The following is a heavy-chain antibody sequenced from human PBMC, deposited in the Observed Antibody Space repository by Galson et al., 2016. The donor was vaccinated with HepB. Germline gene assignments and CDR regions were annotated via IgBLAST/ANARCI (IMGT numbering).Heavy chain of an antibody. Sequence: SLRLSCAASGFTFNHYAMRWVRQAPGKGLEYVSTVSSDGVDTYYADSVKGRFTISRDNSKNTLYLQMNSLRAEDTAVYYCASLGSLGSFSRGLYWGQGTLVTVSS. CDR3: ASLGSLGSFSRGLY. J-gene: IGHJ4*02. CDR1: GFTFNHYA. V-gene: IGHV3-64*04. D-gene: IGHD3-10*01. CDR2: VSSDGVDT.